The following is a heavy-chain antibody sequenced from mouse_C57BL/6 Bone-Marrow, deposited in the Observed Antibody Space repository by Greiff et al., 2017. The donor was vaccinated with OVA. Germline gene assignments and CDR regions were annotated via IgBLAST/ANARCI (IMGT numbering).Heavy chain of an antibody. CDR1: GYTFTSYW. V-gene: IGHV1-7*01. Sequence: QVQLKQSGAELAKPGASVKLSCKASGYTFTSYWMHWVKQRPGQGLEWIGYINPSSGYTKYNQKFKDKATLTADKSSSTAYMQLRSLTYEDSAVYYCAREPYSFYYFDYWGQGTTLTVSS. CDR3: AREPYSFYYFDY. CDR2: INPSSGYT. J-gene: IGHJ2*01. D-gene: IGHD2-12*01.